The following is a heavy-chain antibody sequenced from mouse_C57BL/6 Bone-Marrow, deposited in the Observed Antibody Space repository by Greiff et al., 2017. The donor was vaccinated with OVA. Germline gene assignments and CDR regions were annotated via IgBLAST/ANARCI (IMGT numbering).Heavy chain of an antibody. CDR2: IHPNSGST. V-gene: IGHV1-64*01. CDR1: GYTFTSYW. Sequence: VQLQQPGAELVKPGASVKLSCKASGYTFTSYWMHWVKQRPGQGLEWIGMIHPNSGSTNYNEKFKSKATLTVDKSSSTAYMQLSSLTSEDSAVYYCARLGGSRAMDYWGQGTSVTVSS. D-gene: IGHD1-1*01. CDR3: ARLGGSRAMDY. J-gene: IGHJ4*01.